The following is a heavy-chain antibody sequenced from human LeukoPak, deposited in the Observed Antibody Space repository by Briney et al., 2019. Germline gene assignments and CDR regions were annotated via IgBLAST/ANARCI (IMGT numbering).Heavy chain of an antibody. V-gene: IGHV3-30*18. CDR1: GFTFSSYG. D-gene: IGHD3-10*01. CDR3: AKGQKYYYGSGSKWGPMDV. J-gene: IGHJ6*03. Sequence: GGSLRLSCAASGFTFSSYGMHWVRQAPGKGLEGVAVISYDGSNKYYADSVKGRFTISRDNSKNTLYLQMNSLRAEDTAVYYCAKGQKYYYGSGSKWGPMDVWGKGTTVTVSS. CDR2: ISYDGSNK.